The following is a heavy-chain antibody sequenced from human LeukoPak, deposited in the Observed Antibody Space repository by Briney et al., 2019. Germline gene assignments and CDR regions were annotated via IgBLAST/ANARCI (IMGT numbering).Heavy chain of an antibody. Sequence: GESLKISCKGSGYSFTSYWIGWVRQMPGKGLEWMGIIYPGDSDTIYSPSFQGQVTISADKSISTAYLQWSSLKASDTAMYFCARHVEVVPAAIENWGQGTLVTVSS. D-gene: IGHD2-2*01. CDR1: GYSFTSYW. J-gene: IGHJ4*02. CDR2: IYPGDSDT. CDR3: ARHVEVVPAAIEN. V-gene: IGHV5-51*01.